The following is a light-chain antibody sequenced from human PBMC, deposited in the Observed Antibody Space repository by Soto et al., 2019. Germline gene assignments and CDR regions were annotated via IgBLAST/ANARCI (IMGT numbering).Light chain of an antibody. Sequence: QSVLTQPPSVSGAPGQRVTISCTGSSSNIGAGYDVQWYQQLPGTAPRLLIHANSNRPSGVPDRLPGSKSGTSGSLAITGLQAEDEGDYYCQSYDNSLSGLVVGGGTKLTVL. CDR1: SSNIGAGYD. CDR2: ANS. V-gene: IGLV1-40*01. J-gene: IGLJ3*02. CDR3: QSYDNSLSGLV.